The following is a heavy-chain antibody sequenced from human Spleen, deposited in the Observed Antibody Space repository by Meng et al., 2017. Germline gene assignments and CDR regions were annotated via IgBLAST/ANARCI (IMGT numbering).Heavy chain of an antibody. CDR1: GSTFTSYY. Sequence: ASVKVSCKASGSTFTSYYIHWVRQAPGQGLEWMGIINPSGGSTSYAQQFQGRVTMTRDTSTSTVYMELSSLRSEDTAVYYCARIGTYYDILTSYSPGYFDSWGQGTPVTVSS. V-gene: IGHV1-46*01. J-gene: IGHJ4*01. CDR3: ARIGTYYDILTSYSPGYFDS. CDR2: INPSGGST. D-gene: IGHD3-9*01.